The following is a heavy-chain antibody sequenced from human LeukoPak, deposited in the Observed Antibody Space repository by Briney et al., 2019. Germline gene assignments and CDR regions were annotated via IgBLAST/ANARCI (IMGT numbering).Heavy chain of an antibody. J-gene: IGHJ4*02. CDR1: GFTFRSYR. CDR2: ISSSSGTI. D-gene: IGHD5-18*01. V-gene: IGHV3-48*02. CDR3: ARVGYGPPFEY. Sequence: GGSLRLSCAASGFTFRSYRMTWVRKAPGKGLEWVSYISSSSGTIYYADSVKGRFTISRGNAKNSLYLQMSGLRDEDTAVYYCARVGYGPPFEYWGQGTLVTVSS.